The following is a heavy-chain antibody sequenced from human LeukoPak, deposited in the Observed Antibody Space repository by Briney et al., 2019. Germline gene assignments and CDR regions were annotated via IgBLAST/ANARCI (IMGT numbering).Heavy chain of an antibody. J-gene: IGHJ4*02. Sequence: PSETLSLTCTVSGGSISSSSYYWGWIRQPPGKGLEWMGSIYYSGSTYYNPSLKSRVTISVDTSKNQFSLKLSSVTAADTAVYYCARGKLWYGDYSFDYWGQGTLVTVSS. V-gene: IGHV4-39*07. CDR2: IYYSGST. CDR3: ARGKLWYGDYSFDY. D-gene: IGHD4-17*01. CDR1: GGSISSSSYY.